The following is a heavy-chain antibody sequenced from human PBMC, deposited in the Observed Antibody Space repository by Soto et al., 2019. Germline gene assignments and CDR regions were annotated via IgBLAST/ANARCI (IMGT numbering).Heavy chain of an antibody. CDR3: AGWGGHDYNY. V-gene: IGHV3-7*03. CDR2: IRPDGSET. J-gene: IGHJ4*02. D-gene: IGHD4-4*01. CDR1: GFTFTDFY. Sequence: EVQLVQSGGGLVQPGGSLRLSCVGSGFTFTDFYMNWVRQAPGKGLEWVANIRPDGSETNYVESVKVRFTTSRDNAKNSLFLPMNSLRADDTAVYYCAGWGGHDYNYWGQGILVTVSS.